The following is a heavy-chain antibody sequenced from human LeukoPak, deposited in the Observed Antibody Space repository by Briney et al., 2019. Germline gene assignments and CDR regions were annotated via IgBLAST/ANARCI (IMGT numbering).Heavy chain of an antibody. J-gene: IGHJ6*02. CDR3: ARVGGTNYYYYGMDV. D-gene: IGHD1-1*01. V-gene: IGHV4-30-4*02. Sequence: SETLSLTCTVSGDSIRNSDFCWSWIRQSPGKGLEWIGYIYYSGSTNYNPSLKSRVTISKDTSKNQFSLKLSSVTAADTAVYYCARVGGTNYYYYGMDVWGQGTTVTVSS. CDR2: IYYSGST. CDR1: GDSIRNSDFC.